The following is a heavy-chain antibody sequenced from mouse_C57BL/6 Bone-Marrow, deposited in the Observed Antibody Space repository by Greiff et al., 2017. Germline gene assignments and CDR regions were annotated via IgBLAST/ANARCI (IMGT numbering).Heavy chain of an antibody. V-gene: IGHV1-85*01. CDR1: GYTFTSYD. D-gene: IGHD2-1*01. J-gene: IGHJ2*01. CDR3: ARWDGNYAETVDY. Sequence: VKVVESGPELVKPGASVKLSCKASGYTFTSYDINWVKQRPGQGLEWIGWIYPRDGSTKYNEKFKGKATLTVDTSSSTAYMELHSLTSEDSAVYFCARWDGNYAETVDYWGQGTTLTVSS. CDR2: IYPRDGST.